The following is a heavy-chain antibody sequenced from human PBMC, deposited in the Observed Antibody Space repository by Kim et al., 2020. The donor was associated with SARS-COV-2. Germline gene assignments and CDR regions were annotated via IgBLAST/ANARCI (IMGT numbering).Heavy chain of an antibody. CDR3: ARSFSGHAGFDF. CDR1: GYTFTRYY. J-gene: IGHJ4*02. Sequence: ASVKVSCKASGYTFTRYYIHWVREAPGQGREWMGIINPSGGSATYSQWFQGRVSMTSDSSANTVYMDLSRLTYDDAGIYYCARSFSGHAGFDFWGQGTLLTVSS. V-gene: IGHV1-46*01. CDR2: INPSGGSA. D-gene: IGHD5-12*01.